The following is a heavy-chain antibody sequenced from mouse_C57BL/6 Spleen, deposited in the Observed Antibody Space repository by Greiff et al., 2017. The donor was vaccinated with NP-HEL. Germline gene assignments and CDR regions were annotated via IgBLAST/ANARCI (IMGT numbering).Heavy chain of an antibody. Sequence: EVMLVESVAELVRPGASVKLSCAASGFNIKNTYMHWVKQRPEQGLEWIGRIDPANGNTKYAPKFQGKVTISADTSTNTAYLQLSSLTSEDTAIYYCALTGTRDYWGQGTTLTVSS. J-gene: IGHJ2*01. D-gene: IGHD4-1*01. V-gene: IGHV14-3*01. CDR1: GFNIKNTY. CDR2: IDPANGNT. CDR3: ALTGTRDY.